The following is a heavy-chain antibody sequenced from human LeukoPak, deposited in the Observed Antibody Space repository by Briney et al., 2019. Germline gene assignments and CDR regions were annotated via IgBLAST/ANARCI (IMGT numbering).Heavy chain of an antibody. D-gene: IGHD5-18*01. CDR1: GFTFTSYA. V-gene: IGHV3-23*01. Sequence: PGGSLRLSCAASGFTFTSYAIKWVRQAPGKGLEWVSVISGAGGTTYYADSVKGRFTISRDNSKNTLYLQMNSLRAEDTAVYYCAKDGYSYGTSFDYWGQGTLVTVSS. CDR3: AKDGYSYGTSFDY. J-gene: IGHJ4*02. CDR2: ISGAGGTT.